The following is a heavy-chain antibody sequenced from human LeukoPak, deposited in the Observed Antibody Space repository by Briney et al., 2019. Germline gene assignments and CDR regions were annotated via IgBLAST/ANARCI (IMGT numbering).Heavy chain of an antibody. CDR1: GFTFNSYA. D-gene: IGHD6-19*01. Sequence: GGSLRLSCAASGFTFNSYAMSWVRQAPGKGLEWVSAVSGSGDTTFSADSVKGRFTISRDNSKNTLYLQMNSLRAEDTAVYYCAKDQSVPVAGLLHIWGQGTMVTVSS. V-gene: IGHV3-23*01. J-gene: IGHJ3*02. CDR2: VSGSGDTT. CDR3: AKDQSVPVAGLLHI.